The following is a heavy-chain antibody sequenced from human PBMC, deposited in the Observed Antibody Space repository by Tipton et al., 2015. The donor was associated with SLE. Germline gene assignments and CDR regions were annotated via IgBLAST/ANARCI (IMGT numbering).Heavy chain of an antibody. V-gene: IGHV4-34*01. CDR3: ARVGVVTPFDY. J-gene: IGHJ4*02. Sequence: TLSLTCAVYGGSFSGYYWSWIRQPPGKGLEWIGEINHSGSTNYNPSLKSRVTISVDTSKNQFSLKLSSVTAADTAVYYCARVGVVTPFDYWGQGTLATVSS. D-gene: IGHD4-23*01. CDR1: GGSFSGYY. CDR2: INHSGST.